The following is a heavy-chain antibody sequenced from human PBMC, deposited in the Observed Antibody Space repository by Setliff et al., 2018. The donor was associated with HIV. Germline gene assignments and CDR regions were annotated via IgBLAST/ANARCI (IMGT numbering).Heavy chain of an antibody. J-gene: IGHJ4*02. CDR2: ISGSGINT. CDR3: AGSRWDYFGVVFHY. D-gene: IGHD3-3*01. V-gene: IGHV3-23*01. Sequence: PGGSLRLSCAASGFIFTTYSMSWVRQAPGKGLEWVSGISGSGINTYYADSVKGRFTISRDNSKNTVHLQMNSLRAEDTAVYYCAGSRWDYFGVVFHYWGQGTLVTVSS. CDR1: GFIFTTYS.